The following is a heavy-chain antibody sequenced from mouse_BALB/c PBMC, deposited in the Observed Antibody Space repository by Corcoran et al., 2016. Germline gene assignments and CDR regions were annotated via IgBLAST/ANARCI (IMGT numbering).Heavy chain of an antibody. D-gene: IGHD1-2*01. J-gene: IGHJ4*01. CDR3: AREGDYGYGAMDY. V-gene: IGHV1S136*01. CDR2: INPYNDGT. Sequence: EVQLQQSGPELVKPGASVKMSCKASGYTFTSYVMHWVKQKPGQGLEWIGYINPYNDGTKYNEKFKGKATLTSDKSSSTAYMELSSLTSEDSAVYYCAREGDYGYGAMDYWGQGTSVTVSS. CDR1: GYTFTSYV.